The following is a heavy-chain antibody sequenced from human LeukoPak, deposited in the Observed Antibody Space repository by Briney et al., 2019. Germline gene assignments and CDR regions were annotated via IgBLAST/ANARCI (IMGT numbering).Heavy chain of an antibody. CDR1: GGSISSGGYS. J-gene: IGHJ6*03. CDR3: ARKQHLEPSSYCYYYMDV. CDR2: IYYSGST. V-gene: IGHV4-30-4*07. D-gene: IGHD6-13*01. Sequence: KPSETLSLTCAVSGGSISSGGYSWSWIRQPPGKGLEWIGYIYYSGSTYYNPSLMSRVTISVDTSKNQFSLKLSSVTAADTAVYYCARKQHLEPSSYCYYYMDVWGKGTTVTVS.